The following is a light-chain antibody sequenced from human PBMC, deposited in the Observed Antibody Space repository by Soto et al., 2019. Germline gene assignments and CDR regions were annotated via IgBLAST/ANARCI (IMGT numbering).Light chain of an antibody. V-gene: IGKV1-5*01. CDR3: QHYNSYSPWT. J-gene: IGKJ1*01. CDR1: QSISKW. Sequence: DIQMTQSPSTLSASVGDRVTITCRASQSISKWLAWYQQKPGKAPNRLIYDASSLGSGVPSRFSGSGSGTEFTLNISSRQPGDFATYYCQHYNSYSPWTGGQGTKVEI. CDR2: DAS.